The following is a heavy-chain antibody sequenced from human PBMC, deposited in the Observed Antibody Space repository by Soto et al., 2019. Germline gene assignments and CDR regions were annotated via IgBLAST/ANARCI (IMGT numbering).Heavy chain of an antibody. CDR2: MYYGGTT. CDR1: GGSISSYY. Sequence: ASETLSLTCTVSGGSISSYYWSWIRQPPGKGLEWIGYMYYGGTTDYNPYLKSRVMMSVDTSKKQFSLKLRSVTAADTAVYYCVRDGTKTLRDWFDPWGQGISVTVYS. CDR3: VRDGTKTLRDWFDP. J-gene: IGHJ5*02. V-gene: IGHV4-59*12. D-gene: IGHD1-1*01.